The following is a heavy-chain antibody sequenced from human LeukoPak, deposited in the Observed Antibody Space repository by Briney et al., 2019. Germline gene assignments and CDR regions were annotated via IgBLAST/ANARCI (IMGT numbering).Heavy chain of an antibody. CDR2: IYYSGST. CDR3: ARESPYDSAFDI. J-gene: IGHJ3*02. CDR1: GGSISSDY. V-gene: IGHV4-59*01. Sequence: KTSETLSLTCSVSGGSISSDYWTWVRQPPGKGLEWIGYIYYSGSTNYNPSLKSRVTISLDTSKNQFSLKLSSVTAADTAVYYCARESPYDSAFDIWGQGTVVTVSS. D-gene: IGHD5-12*01.